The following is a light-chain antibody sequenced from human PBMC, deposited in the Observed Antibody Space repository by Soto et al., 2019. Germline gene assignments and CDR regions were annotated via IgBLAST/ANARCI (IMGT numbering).Light chain of an antibody. V-gene: IGKV3-11*01. J-gene: IGKJ5*01. Sequence: EIVLTQAPFTLSLSPVERGAGSCSASQSINNYLAWYQQEPGQAPRLLIYDASNRATGIPARFSGSGSGTDFTLTISSLEPEDFAVYYCQQRFNWQVTFGQGTRLEIK. CDR3: QQRFNWQVT. CDR1: QSINNY. CDR2: DAS.